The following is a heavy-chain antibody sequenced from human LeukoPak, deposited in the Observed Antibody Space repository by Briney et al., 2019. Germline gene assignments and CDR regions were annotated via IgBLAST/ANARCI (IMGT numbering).Heavy chain of an antibody. D-gene: IGHD3-16*02. Sequence: SETLSLTCAVYGGSFSGYYWSWIRQPPGKGLEWIGEINHSGSTNYNPSLKSRVTISVDTSKNQFSLKLSSVTAADTAVYYCARCHIVYYYYGMDVWGQGTTVTVSS. V-gene: IGHV4-34*01. CDR2: INHSGST. J-gene: IGHJ6*02. CDR1: GGSFSGYY. CDR3: ARCHIVYYYYGMDV.